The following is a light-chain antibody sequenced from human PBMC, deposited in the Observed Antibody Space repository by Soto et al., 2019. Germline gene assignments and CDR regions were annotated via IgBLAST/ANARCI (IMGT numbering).Light chain of an antibody. V-gene: IGLV1-40*01. CDR2: GDS. Sequence: QSVLTQPPSVSGAPGQRVTISCTGSSSNIGAGYDVHWYQQLPGTAPKLLIYGDSNRPSGVPDRFSGSKSGTSASLAITGLQAEDEADYSCQSYDSSLSHVVFGGGTKLIVL. CDR3: QSYDSSLSHVV. CDR1: SSNIGAGYD. J-gene: IGLJ2*01.